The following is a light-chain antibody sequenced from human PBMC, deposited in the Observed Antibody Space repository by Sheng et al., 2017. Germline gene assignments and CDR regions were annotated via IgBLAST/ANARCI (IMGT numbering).Light chain of an antibody. CDR2: DVS. V-gene: IGLV2-14*01. Sequence: QSALTQPASVSGSPGQSITISCTGTSSDVDGPKYVSWFQQHPGKAPKLIIYDVSNRPSGVSNRFSGSKSGDTASLTISGLQAEDEADYYCSSYTYSSTRVFGTGTKVTVL. CDR3: SSYTYSSTRV. J-gene: IGLJ1*01. CDR1: SSDVDGPKY.